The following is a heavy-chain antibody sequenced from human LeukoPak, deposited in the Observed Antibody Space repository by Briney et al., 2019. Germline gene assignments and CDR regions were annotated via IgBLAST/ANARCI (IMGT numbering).Heavy chain of an antibody. J-gene: IGHJ4*02. CDR2: ISGTGSTR. CDR3: ARVEQQLVRGC. D-gene: IGHD6-13*01. V-gene: IGHV3-48*04. CDR1: GFTFSNYW. Sequence: PGGSLRLSCAASGFTFSNYWMHWVRQAPGKGLEWVSYISGTGSTRYYADSVKGRFTISRDNAKNSLYLQMNSLRAEDTALYYCARVEQQLVRGCWGQGTLVTVSS.